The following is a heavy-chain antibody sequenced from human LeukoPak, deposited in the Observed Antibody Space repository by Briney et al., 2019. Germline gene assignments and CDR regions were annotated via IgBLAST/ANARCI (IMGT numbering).Heavy chain of an antibody. D-gene: IGHD3-10*01. CDR2: ISYDGSNK. CDR3: ARGRGHSEDWFDP. J-gene: IGHJ5*02. Sequence: GGSLRLSCAASGFTFSSYAMHWVRQAPGKGLEWVAVISYDGSNKYYADSVKGRFTISRDNSKNTLYLQMNSLRAEDTAVHYCARGRGHSEDWFDPWGQGTLVTVSS. CDR1: GFTFSSYA. V-gene: IGHV3-30*01.